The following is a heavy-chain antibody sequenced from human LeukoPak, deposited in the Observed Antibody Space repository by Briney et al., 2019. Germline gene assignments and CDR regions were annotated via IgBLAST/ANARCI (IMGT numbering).Heavy chain of an antibody. V-gene: IGHV3-21*01. D-gene: IGHD3-10*01. Sequence: GGSLRLSCAASGFTFSTYGMNWVRQAPGKGLEWVSSISSSSSYIYYADSVKGRFTISRDNAKNSLYLQMNSLRAEDTAVYYCARDSSPRVSYVSRVLGDTSRYFDLWGRGTLVTVSS. CDR3: ARDSSPRVSYVSRVLGDTSRYFDL. CDR2: ISSSSSYI. J-gene: IGHJ2*01. CDR1: GFTFSTYG.